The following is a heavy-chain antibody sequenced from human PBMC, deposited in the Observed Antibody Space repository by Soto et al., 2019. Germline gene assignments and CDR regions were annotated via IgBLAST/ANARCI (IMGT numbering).Heavy chain of an antibody. CDR2: IIPIFGTA. CDR3: ATWANYYGSGSYRYYYGMDV. J-gene: IGHJ6*02. D-gene: IGHD3-10*01. Sequence: RASVKVSCKASGGTFSSYAISWVRQAPGQGLEWMGGIIPIFGTANYAQKFQGRVTITAGKSTSTAYMELSSLRSEDTAVYYCATWANYYGSGSYRYYYGMDVWG. V-gene: IGHV1-69*06. CDR1: GGTFSSYA.